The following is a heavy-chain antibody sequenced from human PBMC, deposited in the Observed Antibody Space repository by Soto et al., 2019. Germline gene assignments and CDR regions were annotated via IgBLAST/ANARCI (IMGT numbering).Heavy chain of an antibody. D-gene: IGHD6-6*01. Sequence: SSETLSLTCTVSGGSVSSGSYYWSRIRQPPGKGLEWIGYIYYSGSTNYNPSLKSRVTISVDTSKNQFSLKLSSVTAADTAVYYCARGEDMYSRSSEFDYWGQGTLVTVSS. J-gene: IGHJ4*02. CDR2: IYYSGST. CDR3: ARGEDMYSRSSEFDY. CDR1: GGSVSSGSYY. V-gene: IGHV4-61*01.